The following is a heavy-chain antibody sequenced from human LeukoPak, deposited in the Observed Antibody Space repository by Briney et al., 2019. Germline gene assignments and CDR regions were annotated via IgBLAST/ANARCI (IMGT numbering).Heavy chain of an antibody. CDR2: IYPGDSDT. J-gene: IGHJ4*02. D-gene: IGHD3-10*01. V-gene: IGHV5-51*01. Sequence: GESLKISCKGSGYSFTSYWIGWVRQMPGKGLEWMGIIYPGDSDTRYSPSFQGQVTISADKSISTAYLQWSSLKASDTAMYYCARLALSVTMVRGVTIPSHFDYWGQGTLVTVSS. CDR1: GYSFTSYW. CDR3: ARLALSVTMVRGVTIPSHFDY.